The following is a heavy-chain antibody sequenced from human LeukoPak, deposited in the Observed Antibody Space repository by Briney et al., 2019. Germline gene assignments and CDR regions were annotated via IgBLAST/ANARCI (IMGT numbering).Heavy chain of an antibody. CDR1: GGSFSGYY. Sequence: PSETLPLTCAVYGGSFSGYYWSWIRQPPGKGLEWIGEINHSGSTNYNPSLKSRVTISVDTSKNQFSLKLSSVTAADTAVYYCARVASYGWDWFDPWGQGTLVTVSS. J-gene: IGHJ5*02. D-gene: IGHD5-18*01. V-gene: IGHV4-34*01. CDR3: ARVASYGWDWFDP. CDR2: INHSGST.